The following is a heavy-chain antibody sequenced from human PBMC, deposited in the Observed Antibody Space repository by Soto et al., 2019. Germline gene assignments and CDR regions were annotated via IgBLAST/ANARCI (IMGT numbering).Heavy chain of an antibody. V-gene: IGHV4-59*01. CDR3: ARKVGTSGSHYYGINV. CDR2: IYYSGST. D-gene: IGHD1-26*01. CDR1: GGSISNYY. Sequence: SETLSLTCSVSGGSISNYYWSWIRQPPGKGLEWIGYIYYSGSTNYNPSLRGRVTISLDTSRNQFSLNLSSVTAADTAVYYCARKVGTSGSHYYGINVWGQGTTVTVSS. J-gene: IGHJ6*02.